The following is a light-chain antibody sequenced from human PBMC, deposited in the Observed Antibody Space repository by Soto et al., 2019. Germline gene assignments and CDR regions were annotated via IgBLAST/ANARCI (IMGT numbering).Light chain of an antibody. CDR3: QQRKT. CDR2: AAS. Sequence: DIQMTQSPSSLSASVGDRVTITCRASQSISSYLNWYQQKPGKAPKLLIYAASSLQSGVPSRFSGSGSGTDFTLTISSLQPEDFATYYCQQRKTFGQGTKVKSN. CDR1: QSISSY. J-gene: IGKJ1*01. V-gene: IGKV1-39*01.